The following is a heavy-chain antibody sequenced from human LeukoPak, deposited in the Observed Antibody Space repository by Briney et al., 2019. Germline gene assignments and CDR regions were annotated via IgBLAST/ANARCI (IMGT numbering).Heavy chain of an antibody. J-gene: IGHJ4*02. D-gene: IGHD3-16*01. V-gene: IGHV4-39*01. Sequence: SETLSLTCTVSDGSISSSSYYWGWIRLPPGKGLEWIGSIYYSGSTYYNPSLKSRVTISVDTSKNQFSLKLSSVTAADTAVYYCARPGGFDYLGQGTLVTVSS. CDR3: ARPGGFDY. CDR2: IYYSGST. CDR1: DGSISSSSYY.